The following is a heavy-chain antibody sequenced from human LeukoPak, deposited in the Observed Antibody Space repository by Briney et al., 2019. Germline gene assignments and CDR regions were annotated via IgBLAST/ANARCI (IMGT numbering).Heavy chain of an antibody. Sequence: PSETLSLTCAVSGGSISSGGYSWSWIRQPPGKGLEWIGYIYRSGSTYYNPSLKSRVTISVDRSKNQFSLKLSSVTAADTAVYYCARTYSGSYPFDYWGQGTLVTVSS. J-gene: IGHJ4*02. CDR2: IYRSGST. CDR3: ARTYSGSYPFDY. V-gene: IGHV4-30-2*01. CDR1: GGSISSGGYS. D-gene: IGHD1-26*01.